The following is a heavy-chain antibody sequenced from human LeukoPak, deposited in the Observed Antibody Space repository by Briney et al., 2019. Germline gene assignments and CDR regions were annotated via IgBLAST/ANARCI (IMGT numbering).Heavy chain of an antibody. CDR1: GFTFDDYA. V-gene: IGHV3-9*01. Sequence: GGSLRLSCAASGFTFDDYAMHWVRHAPGKGLEWVSGISWSSGSKGYADSVKGRFTISRDNAKNSLYLQMNSLRADDTALYYCAKGYSYYYDSSGYYENWGQGTLVTVSS. D-gene: IGHD3-22*01. CDR2: ISWSSGSK. CDR3: AKGYSYYYDSSGYYEN. J-gene: IGHJ4*02.